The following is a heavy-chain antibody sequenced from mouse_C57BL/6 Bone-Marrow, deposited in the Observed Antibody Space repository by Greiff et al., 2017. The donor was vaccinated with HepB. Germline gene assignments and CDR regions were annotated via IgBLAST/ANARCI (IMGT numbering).Heavy chain of an antibody. CDR2: IDPSDSYT. J-gene: IGHJ2*01. Sequence: QVQLQQPGAELVRPGTSVKLSCKASGYTFTSYWMHWVKQRPGQGLEWIGVIDPSDSYTNYNQKFKGKATLTVDTSSSTAYMQLSSLTSEDSAVYYCARVPFTTVVATGDYWGQGTTLTVSS. CDR3: ARVPFTTVVATGDY. V-gene: IGHV1-59*01. CDR1: GYTFTSYW. D-gene: IGHD1-1*01.